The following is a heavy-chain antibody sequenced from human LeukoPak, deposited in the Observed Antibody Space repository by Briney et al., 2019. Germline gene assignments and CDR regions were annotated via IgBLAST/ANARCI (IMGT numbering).Heavy chain of an antibody. CDR1: GGSFSGYY. CDR2: INHSGST. Sequence: PSETLSLTCAVYGGSFSGYYWSWIRQPPGKGLEWIGEINHSGSTNYNPSLKSRVTISVDTSKNQSSLKLSSVTAADTAVYYCARGHVAAAGNSWFDPWGQGTLVTVSS. J-gene: IGHJ5*02. CDR3: ARGHVAAAGNSWFDP. V-gene: IGHV4-34*01. D-gene: IGHD6-13*01.